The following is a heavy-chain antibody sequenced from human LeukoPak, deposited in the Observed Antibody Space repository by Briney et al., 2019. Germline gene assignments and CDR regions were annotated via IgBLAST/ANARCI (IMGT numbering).Heavy chain of an antibody. CDR1: GFTFSTYS. J-gene: IGHJ3*02. Sequence: GGSLRLSCAASGFTFSTYSMNWVRQAPGKGLEWVSAISGSGGSTYYADSVKGRFTISRDNSKNTLYPQMNSLRAEDTAIYYCAKDRVVYAFDIWGQGTMVTVSS. CDR2: ISGSGGST. V-gene: IGHV3-23*01. D-gene: IGHD3-3*01. CDR3: AKDRVVYAFDI.